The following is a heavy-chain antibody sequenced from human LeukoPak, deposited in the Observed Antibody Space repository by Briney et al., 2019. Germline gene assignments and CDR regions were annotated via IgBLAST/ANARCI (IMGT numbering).Heavy chain of an antibody. D-gene: IGHD4-23*01. J-gene: IGHJ3*02. CDR2: IKQDGSEK. V-gene: IGHV3-7*05. CDR3: ARFITVVTSRAFDI. CDR1: GFTFSSYW. Sequence: GGSLRLSCAASGFTFSSYWLSWVRQAPGKGLEWVANIKQDGSEKYYLDSVKGRFTISRDNAKNSLYLQMNSLRAEDTAVYYCARFITVVTSRAFDIWGQGTMVTVSP.